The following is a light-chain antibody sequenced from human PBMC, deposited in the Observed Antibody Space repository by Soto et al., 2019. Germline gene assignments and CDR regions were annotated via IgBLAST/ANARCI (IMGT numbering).Light chain of an antibody. J-gene: IGLJ1*01. Sequence: QSALTQPRSVSGSPGQSVTISCTGTSSDVGGYNYVSWYQQHPGKAPKLMIYDVSKRPSGVPDRFSGSKSGNTASLTISGLQAEDEADYYCCSYATINTFVFGTGTKVTVL. CDR2: DVS. V-gene: IGLV2-11*01. CDR3: CSYATINTFV. CDR1: SSDVGGYNY.